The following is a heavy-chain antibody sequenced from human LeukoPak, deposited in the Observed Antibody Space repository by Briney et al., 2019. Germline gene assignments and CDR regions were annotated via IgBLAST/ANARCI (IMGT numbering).Heavy chain of an antibody. J-gene: IGHJ4*02. Sequence: ASVKVSCKASGYTFTSYYMHWVRQAPGQGLEWMGIINPSGGSTNYAQKLQGRVTMTTDTSTSTAYMELRSLRSDDTAVYYCARDSSHSRDYWGQGTLVTVSS. CDR1: GYTFTSYY. CDR3: ARDSSHSRDY. V-gene: IGHV1-46*01. CDR2: INPSGGST.